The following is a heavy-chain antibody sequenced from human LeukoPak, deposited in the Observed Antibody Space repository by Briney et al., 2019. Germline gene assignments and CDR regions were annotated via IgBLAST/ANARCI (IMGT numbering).Heavy chain of an antibody. V-gene: IGHV4-59*01. D-gene: IGHD3-3*01. Sequence: SETLSLTCTVSGGSISSYYWSWIRQPPGKGLEWIGYIYYSGSTNYNPSLKSRVTISVDTSKNQFSLKLSSVTAADTAVYYCAAISFWSGNGYDYWGQGTLVTVSS. CDR1: GGSISSYY. J-gene: IGHJ4*02. CDR2: IYYSGST. CDR3: AAISFWSGNGYDY.